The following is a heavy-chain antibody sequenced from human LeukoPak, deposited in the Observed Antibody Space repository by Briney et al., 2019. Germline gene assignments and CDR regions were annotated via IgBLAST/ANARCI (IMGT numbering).Heavy chain of an antibody. CDR1: GYSISSGYY. V-gene: IGHV4-38-2*01. J-gene: IGHJ3*02. Sequence: PSETLSLTCAVSGYSISSGYYWGWIQQPPGKGLKWIGSIYHSGSTYYNPSLKSRVTISVDTSKNQFSLKLSSVTAADTAVYYCARHDCGGSCYFAFDIWGQGTMVTVSS. CDR2: IYHSGST. D-gene: IGHD2-15*01. CDR3: ARHDCGGSCYFAFDI.